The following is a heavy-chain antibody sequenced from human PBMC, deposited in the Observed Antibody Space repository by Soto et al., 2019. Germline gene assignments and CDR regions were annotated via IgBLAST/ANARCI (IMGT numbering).Heavy chain of an antibody. CDR1: GGPISSGVYY. V-gene: IGHV4-31*03. J-gene: IGHJ5*02. CDR2: IYYSGST. D-gene: IGHD3-9*01. CDR3: ARGYDNPNWFDP. Sequence: QVQLQESGPGLVKPSQTLSLTCTVSGGPISSGVYYWTWIRQHPGRGLEWIGYIYYSGSTYYNPSLKSRATISIDASKNQCSLKLSSVTAADTAVYYCARGYDNPNWFDPWGQGTLVTVSS.